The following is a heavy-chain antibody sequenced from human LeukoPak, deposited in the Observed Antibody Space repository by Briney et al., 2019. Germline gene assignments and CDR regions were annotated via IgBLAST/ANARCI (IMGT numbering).Heavy chain of an antibody. CDR2: INPNSGGT. CDR1: GYTFTGYY. D-gene: IGHD5-12*01. CDR3: ARAPGYSGYDTLFDY. V-gene: IGHV1-2*02. J-gene: IGHJ4*02. Sequence: ASVKVSCKASGYTFTGYYMHWVRQAPGQGLEWMGWINPNSGGTNYAQKFQGRVTMTRDTSISTAYMELSRLRSDDTVVYYCARAPGYSGYDTLFDYWGQGTLVTVSS.